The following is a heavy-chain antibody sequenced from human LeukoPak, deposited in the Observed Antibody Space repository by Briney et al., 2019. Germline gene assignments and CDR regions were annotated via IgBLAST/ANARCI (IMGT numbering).Heavy chain of an antibody. D-gene: IGHD2-2*01. V-gene: IGHV3-21*01. CDR3: ARPPSSTSFSPFDY. Sequence: PGGSLRLSCAASGFTFSSYAMSWVRQAPGKGLEWVSSISSSSSYIYYADSVKGRFTISRDNAKNSLYLQMNSLRAEDTAVYYCARPPSSTSFSPFDYWGQGTLVTVSS. CDR2: ISSSSSYI. CDR1: GFTFSSYA. J-gene: IGHJ4*02.